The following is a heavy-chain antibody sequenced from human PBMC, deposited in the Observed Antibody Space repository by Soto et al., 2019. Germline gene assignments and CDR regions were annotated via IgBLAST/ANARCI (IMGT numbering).Heavy chain of an antibody. V-gene: IGHV3-21*01. CDR1: GFTFSSYS. CDR2: ISSSSSYI. J-gene: IGHJ6*02. CDR3: ARERGRGDYYYYGMDV. D-gene: IGHD3-16*01. Sequence: PGGSLRLSCAASGFTFSSYSMNWVRQAPGKGLEWVSSISSSSSYIYYADSVKGRFTISRDNAKNSLYLQMNSLRAEDTAVYYCARERGRGDYYYYGMDVWGQGTTVTVSS.